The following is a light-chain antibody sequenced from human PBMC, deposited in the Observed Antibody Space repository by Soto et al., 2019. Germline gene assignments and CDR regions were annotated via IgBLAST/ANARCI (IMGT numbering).Light chain of an antibody. CDR2: DAS. J-gene: IGKJ4*01. CDR1: HSVQRT. Sequence: IVLTQAPATLSVSPGGRGTLSWRASHSVQRTLAWYQQKPGQAPILLIYDASTRATGTPARFSSSGSGTEFTLTISSLQSEDFAVYYCQQYNNWPTFGGGTKVDNK. CDR3: QQYNNWPT. V-gene: IGKV3-15*01.